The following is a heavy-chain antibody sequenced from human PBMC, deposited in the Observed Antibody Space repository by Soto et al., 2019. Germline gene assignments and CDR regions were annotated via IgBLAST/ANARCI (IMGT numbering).Heavy chain of an antibody. CDR2: ISGSGGST. CDR3: AKDPPDDDYGDYERGNYFDY. D-gene: IGHD4-17*01. J-gene: IGHJ4*02. V-gene: IGHV3-23*01. Sequence: GGSLRLSCAASGFTFSSYAMSWVRQAPGKGLEWVSAISGSGGSTYYADSVKGRFTISRDNSKNTLYLQMNSLRAEDTAVYYCAKDPPDDDYGDYERGNYFDYWGQGTLVTVSS. CDR1: GFTFSSYA.